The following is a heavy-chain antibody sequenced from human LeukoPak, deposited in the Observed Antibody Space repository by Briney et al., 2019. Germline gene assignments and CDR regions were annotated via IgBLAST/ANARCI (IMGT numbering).Heavy chain of an antibody. CDR1: GFTFSSYS. CDR2: ISGSGGST. D-gene: IGHD6-19*01. J-gene: IGHJ4*02. CDR3: ATLIDSSGWEPPDY. V-gene: IGHV3-23*01. Sequence: PGGSLRLSCAASGFTFSSYSMNWVRQAPGKGLEWVSAISGSGGSTYYADSVKGRFTISRDNSKNTLYLQMNSLRAEDTAVYYCATLIDSSGWEPPDYWGQGTLVTVSS.